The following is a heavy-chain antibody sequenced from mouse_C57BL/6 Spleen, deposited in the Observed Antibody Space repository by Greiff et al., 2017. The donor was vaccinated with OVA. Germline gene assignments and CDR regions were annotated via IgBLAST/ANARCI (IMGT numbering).Heavy chain of an antibody. D-gene: IGHD1-1*01. J-gene: IGHJ1*03. V-gene: IGHV1-81*01. CDR1: GYTFTSYG. Sequence: QVQLQQSGAELARPGASVKLSCKASGYTFTSYGISWVKQRTGQGLEWIGEIYPRSGNTYYNEKFKGKAALTADKSSSTAYMELRSLTSEDSAVYFCARALYYYGSRRYFDVWGTGTTVTVSS. CDR3: ARALYYYGSRRYFDV. CDR2: IYPRSGNT.